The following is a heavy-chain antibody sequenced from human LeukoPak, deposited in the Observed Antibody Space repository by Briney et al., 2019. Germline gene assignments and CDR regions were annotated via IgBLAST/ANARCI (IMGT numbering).Heavy chain of an antibody. CDR3: AKSGGSETSYYYYYMEV. D-gene: IGHD4-11*01. Sequence: GGSLRLSCAASGFTFGSYWMIWVRQSPGQGLEWVSTISPYSSYIYYADSVKGRFTISRDNAQNSLYLQMNSLRVEDTAVYYCAKSGGSETSYYYYYMEVWGKGTTVTVSS. V-gene: IGHV3-21*03. J-gene: IGHJ6*03. CDR2: ISPYSSYI. CDR1: GFTFGSYW.